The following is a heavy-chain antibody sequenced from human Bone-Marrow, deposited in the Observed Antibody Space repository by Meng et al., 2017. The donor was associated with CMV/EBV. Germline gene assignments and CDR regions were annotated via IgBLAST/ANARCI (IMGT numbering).Heavy chain of an antibody. Sequence: GGSLRLSCAASGFTVSSNYMSWVRQAPGKGLEWVSVIYSGGSTYYADSVKGRFTISRDNAKNSLYLQMNNLRAEDSAVYYCVRHSRGSGYSNWGQGTLVTVSS. CDR1: GFTVSSNY. D-gene: IGHD3-3*01. J-gene: IGHJ4*02. CDR3: VRHSRGSGYSN. CDR2: IYSGGST. V-gene: IGHV3-66*04.